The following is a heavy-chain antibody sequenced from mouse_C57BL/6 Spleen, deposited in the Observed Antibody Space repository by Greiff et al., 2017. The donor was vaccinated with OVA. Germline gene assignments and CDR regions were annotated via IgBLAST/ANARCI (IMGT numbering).Heavy chain of an antibody. V-gene: IGHV1-53*01. Sequence: VQLQQPGTDLVKPGASVKLSCKASGYTFTSYWMHWVKQRPGQGLAWIGNINPSNGGTNYNEKFKSKATLTVDKSSSPAYMQLSSLTSGDSAVYYGARPIHYYGSSTGYFDVWGTGTTVTVSS. CDR1: GYTFTSYW. CDR2: INPSNGGT. CDR3: ARPIHYYGSSTGYFDV. D-gene: IGHD1-1*01. J-gene: IGHJ1*03.